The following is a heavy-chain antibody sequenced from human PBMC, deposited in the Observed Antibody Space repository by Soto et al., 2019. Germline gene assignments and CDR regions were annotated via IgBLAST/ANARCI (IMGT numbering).Heavy chain of an antibody. D-gene: IGHD1-26*01. Sequence: GGSLRLSCAASGFTVSSNYMSWVRQAPGKGLEWVSVIYSGGSTYYADSVKGRFTISRDNSKNTLYLQMNSLRAEDTAVYYCARAPYSGSYGWAFDIWGQGTMVTVSS. CDR2: IYSGGST. CDR3: ARAPYSGSYGWAFDI. CDR1: GFTVSSNY. V-gene: IGHV3-66*01. J-gene: IGHJ3*02.